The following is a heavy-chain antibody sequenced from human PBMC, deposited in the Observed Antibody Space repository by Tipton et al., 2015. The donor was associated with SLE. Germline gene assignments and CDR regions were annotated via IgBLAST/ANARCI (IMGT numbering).Heavy chain of an antibody. CDR2: ISYDGSNK. CDR1: GFTFSSYA. CDR3: ARDPVAGFDY. D-gene: IGHD6-19*01. J-gene: IGHJ4*02. V-gene: IGHV3-30-3*01. Sequence: SLRLSCAASGFTFSSYAMHWVRQAPGKGLEWVAVISYDGSNKYYADSVKGRFTISRGNAKNTLYLQMNSLRAEDTAVYYCARDPVAGFDYWGQGTLVTVSS.